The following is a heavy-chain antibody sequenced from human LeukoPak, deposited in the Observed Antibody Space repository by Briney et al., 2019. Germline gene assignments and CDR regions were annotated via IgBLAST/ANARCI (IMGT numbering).Heavy chain of an antibody. CDR1: GFTVSSNY. J-gene: IGHJ2*01. V-gene: IGHV3-53*01. Sequence: GGSLRLSCAVSGFTVSSNYMSWVRQAPGKGLEWVSVLYSDGTTHYADSVKGRFTISRDNSKNTLYLQMSSLRVEDTAVYYCARDLENYWYFDLWGRGTRVTVSS. CDR2: LYSDGTT. CDR3: ARDLENYWYFDL.